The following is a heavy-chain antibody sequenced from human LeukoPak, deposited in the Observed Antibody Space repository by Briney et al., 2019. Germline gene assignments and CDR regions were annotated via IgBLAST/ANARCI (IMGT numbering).Heavy chain of an antibody. D-gene: IGHD3-16*01. Sequence: GGSLRLSCAASGFTFSSYEMNWVRQARGKGLEWVSYISSSGSTIYYADSVKGRFTISRDNAKNSLYLQMNSLRVEDTAVYYCARSNYDYVWGTYYFDYWGQGTLVTVSS. CDR2: ISSSGSTI. CDR1: GFTFSSYE. CDR3: ARSNYDYVWGTYYFDY. J-gene: IGHJ4*02. V-gene: IGHV3-48*03.